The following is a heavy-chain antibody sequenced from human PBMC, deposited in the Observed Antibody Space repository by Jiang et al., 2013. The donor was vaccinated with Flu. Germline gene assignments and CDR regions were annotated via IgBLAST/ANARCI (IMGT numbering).Heavy chain of an antibody. CDR3: ARGHGDYVGVNNWFDS. J-gene: IGHJ5*01. CDR2: IYPGDSDT. CDR1: GYKFSNYW. D-gene: IGHD4-17*01. V-gene: IGHV5-51*03. Sequence: QLVESGAEVKKPGDSLKISCKGFGYKFSNYWIAWVRQMPGRGLEWMGYIYPGDSDTTYSPSFEGQITFSADKSINTAFLQWNSLKASDTAMDYCARGHGDYVGVNNWFDSWGQGTLVTVSS.